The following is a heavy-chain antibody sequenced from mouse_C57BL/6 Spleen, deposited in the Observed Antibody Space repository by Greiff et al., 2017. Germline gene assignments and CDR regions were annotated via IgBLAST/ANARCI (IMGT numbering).Heavy chain of an antibody. D-gene: IGHD1-1*01. V-gene: IGHV1-15*01. Sequence: QVHVKQSGAELVRPGASVTLSCKASGYTFTDYEMHWVKQTPVHGLEWIGAIDPETGGTAYNQKFKGKAILTADKSSSTAYMELRSLTSEDSAVYYCTRNYGIAMDYWGQGTSVTVSS. CDR1: GYTFTDYE. CDR3: TRNYGIAMDY. J-gene: IGHJ4*01. CDR2: IDPETGGT.